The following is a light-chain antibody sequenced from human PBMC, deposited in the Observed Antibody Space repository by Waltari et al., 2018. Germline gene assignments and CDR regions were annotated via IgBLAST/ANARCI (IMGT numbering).Light chain of an antibody. CDR3: QQYYSYFT. CDR1: QSIGSF. J-gene: IGKJ4*01. V-gene: IGKV1-5*01. CDR2: DAS. Sequence: DIQMTQSPSTLSASVGDRVTITCRASQSIGSFMAWYPQKPGKAPKLLIYDASSLESGVPSRFSGSGSGTEFTLTINSLQPDDFATYSCQQYYSYFTFGGGAKVEIK.